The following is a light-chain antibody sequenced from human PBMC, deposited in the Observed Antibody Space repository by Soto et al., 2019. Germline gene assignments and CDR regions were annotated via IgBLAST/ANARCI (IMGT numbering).Light chain of an antibody. CDR1: QSISSY. CDR2: AAS. V-gene: IGKV1-39*01. CDR3: QQSYRTPIT. Sequence: EIQMTQSPSSLSASVGDRVTITCRASQSISSYINWYQQKPGKAPKLMIYAASSLQSGVPSRFSGSGSGTDFTLTISSLQPEDFATYYCQQSYRTPITFGQGTRLEI. J-gene: IGKJ5*01.